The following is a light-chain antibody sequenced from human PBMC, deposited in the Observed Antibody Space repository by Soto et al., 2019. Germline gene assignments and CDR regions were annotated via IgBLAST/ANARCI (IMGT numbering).Light chain of an antibody. J-gene: IGKJ4*01. V-gene: IGKV3D-20*01. Sequence: EIVLTQSPATLSLSPGERVTLSCGASQSVSRNSLAWYQQKPGLAPRLLIFDASTRATGIPDRFSGSGSGTDFTLTINRLEPEDFAVCYCQQFDDSPTFGGGTRVEIK. CDR2: DAS. CDR3: QQFDDSPT. CDR1: QSVSRNS.